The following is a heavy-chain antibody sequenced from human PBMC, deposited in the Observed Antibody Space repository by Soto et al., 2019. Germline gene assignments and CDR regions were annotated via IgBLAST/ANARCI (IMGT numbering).Heavy chain of an antibody. V-gene: IGHV1-18*01. CDR2: ISAYNGNT. D-gene: IGHD1-1*01. Sequence: ASGKVSCKASGYTFTSYGISWVRQAPGQGLEWMGWISAYNGNTNYAQKLQGRVTMTTDTSTSTAYMELRSLRSDDTAVYYCARTINWNHDYYYYYMDVWGKGTTVTVSS. J-gene: IGHJ6*03. CDR1: GYTFTSYG. CDR3: ARTINWNHDYYYYYMDV.